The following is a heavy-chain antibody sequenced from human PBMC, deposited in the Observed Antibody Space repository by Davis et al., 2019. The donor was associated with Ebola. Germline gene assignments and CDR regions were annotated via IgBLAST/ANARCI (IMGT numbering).Heavy chain of an antibody. Sequence: GESLKISCTASGFTCSDYAMSWVRQAPGKGLEWVAKIKQDGSETNYMDSVKGRFTIARDNGKNSIYLQVDSLRVEDTAVYFCARSPNWGANWYFDLWGRGTLVTVSS. D-gene: IGHD7-27*01. CDR2: IKQDGSET. V-gene: IGHV3-7*01. J-gene: IGHJ2*01. CDR3: ARSPNWGANWYFDL. CDR1: GFTCSDYA.